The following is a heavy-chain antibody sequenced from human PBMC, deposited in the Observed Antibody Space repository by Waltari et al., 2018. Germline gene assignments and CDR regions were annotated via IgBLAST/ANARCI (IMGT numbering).Heavy chain of an antibody. D-gene: IGHD3-3*01. CDR3: ARERHRLMEEGYLMALDP. Sequence: QVQLVQSGAEVKKPGASVKVTCQASGYTLSDYGRSGVRQAPGQGLEWMGWISGNNGHTNHAQKFQGRLIMTEDTSATTVYMELTYLTSDDTAVYYCARERHRLMEEGYLMALDPWGQGTLVTVSS. V-gene: IGHV1-18*01. J-gene: IGHJ5*02. CDR2: ISGNNGHT. CDR1: GYTLSDYG.